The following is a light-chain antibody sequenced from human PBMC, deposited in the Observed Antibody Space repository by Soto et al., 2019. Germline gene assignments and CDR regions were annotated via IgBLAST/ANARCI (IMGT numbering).Light chain of an antibody. V-gene: IGKV3-15*01. CDR2: RAS. CDR1: LHVSSN. J-gene: IGKJ2*01. Sequence: EIVMTQSPATLSVSPGGSATLSCRDSLHVSSNFAWYRQKPGQAPTLLIYRASTRATGIPARFSGSGSGTEFTLTISILQSEDFAVYYCLQYNNWPYTFGPGTKLEIK. CDR3: LQYNNWPYT.